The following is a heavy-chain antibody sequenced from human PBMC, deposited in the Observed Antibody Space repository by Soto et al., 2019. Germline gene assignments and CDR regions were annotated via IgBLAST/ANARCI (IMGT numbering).Heavy chain of an antibody. D-gene: IGHD3-22*01. Sequence: EVQLVESGGGLVKPGGSLRLSCAASGFTFSSYSMNWVRQAPGKGLELVSSISSSSSYIYYADSVKGRFTISRDNAKNLLDLQMNSLRGEATAVYYCARDGSDLTTAHNGFDPWGQGTLVTVAS. CDR1: GFTFSSYS. CDR2: ISSSSSYI. CDR3: ARDGSDLTTAHNGFDP. V-gene: IGHV3-21*01. J-gene: IGHJ5*02.